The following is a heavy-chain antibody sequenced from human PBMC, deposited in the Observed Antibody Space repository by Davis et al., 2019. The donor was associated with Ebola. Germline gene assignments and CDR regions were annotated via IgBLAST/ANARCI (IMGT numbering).Heavy chain of an antibody. CDR1: GGTFSSYA. CDR2: IIPILGIA. Sequence: AASVKVSCKASGGTFSSYAISWVRQAPGQGLEWMGRIIPILGIANYAQKFQGRVTITADKSTSTAYMELSSLRSEDTAVYYCARARRYGDYAEYFSTGARAPWSPSPQ. V-gene: IGHV1-69*04. CDR3: ARARRYGDYAEYFST. J-gene: IGHJ1*01. D-gene: IGHD4-17*01.